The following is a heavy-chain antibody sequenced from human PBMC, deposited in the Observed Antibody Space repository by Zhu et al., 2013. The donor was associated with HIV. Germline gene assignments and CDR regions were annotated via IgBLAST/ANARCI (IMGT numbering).Heavy chain of an antibody. Sequence: QVQLVQSGAEVKKPGSSVKVSCKASEDTFKNYAISWVRQAPGQGLEWMGGIIPPFLTTNYAQKFQGRVTITAEKSTTTVYMELSTLRSEDTAVYYCARVQAYRTRRRTGWSNPWG. CDR2: IIPPFLTT. J-gene: IGHJ5*02. CDR1: EDTFKNYA. V-gene: IGHV1-69*06. D-gene: IGHD1-1*01. CDR3: ARVQAYRTRRRTGWSNP.